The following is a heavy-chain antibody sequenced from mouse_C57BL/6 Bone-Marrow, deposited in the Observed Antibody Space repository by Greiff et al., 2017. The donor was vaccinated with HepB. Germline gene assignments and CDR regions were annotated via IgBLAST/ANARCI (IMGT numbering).Heavy chain of an antibody. D-gene: IGHD3-3*01. CDR1: GFTFSDFY. CDR3: ARDALGGWYFDV. CDR2: SRNKANDYTT. V-gene: IGHV7-1*01. Sequence: EVMLVESGGGLVQSGRSLRLSCATSGFTFSDFYMEWVRQAPGKGLEWIAASRNKANDYTTEYSASVKGRFIVSRDTSQSILYLQMNALRAEDTAIYYCARDALGGWYFDVWGTGTTVTVSS. J-gene: IGHJ1*03.